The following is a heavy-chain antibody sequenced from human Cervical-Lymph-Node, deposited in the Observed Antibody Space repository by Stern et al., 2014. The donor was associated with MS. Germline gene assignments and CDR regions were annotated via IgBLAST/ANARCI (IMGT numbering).Heavy chain of an antibody. CDR1: GGSISSYY. CDR3: ARDGGYCSGGSCYPLDAFDI. Sequence: QVQLQESGPGLVKPSETLSLTCTVSGGSISSYYWSWIRQPPGQGLEWIGYIYYSGSTNYIPSLKSRVTISVDTSKIQFSLKLSSVTAADTAVYYCARDGGYCSGGSCYPLDAFDIWGQGTMVTVSS. D-gene: IGHD2-15*01. V-gene: IGHV4-59*01. J-gene: IGHJ3*02. CDR2: IYYSGST.